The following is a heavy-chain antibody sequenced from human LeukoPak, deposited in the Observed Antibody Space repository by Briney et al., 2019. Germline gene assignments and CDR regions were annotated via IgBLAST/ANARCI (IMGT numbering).Heavy chain of an antibody. D-gene: IGHD6-13*01. V-gene: IGHV3-11*04. CDR1: GFTFSDCY. Sequence: GGSLRLSCVASGFTFSDCYMSWIRQAPGKGLEWVSYISPDDTDVDYADSLKGRFTISRDNSKNTLYLQMNSLRAEDTAVYYCAKGPRSWYYGWFDPWGQGTLVTVSS. CDR3: AKGPRSWYYGWFDP. CDR2: ISPDDTDV. J-gene: IGHJ5*02.